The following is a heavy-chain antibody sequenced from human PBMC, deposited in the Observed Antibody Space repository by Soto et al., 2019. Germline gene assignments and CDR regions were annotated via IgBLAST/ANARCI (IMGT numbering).Heavy chain of an antibody. J-gene: IGHJ2*01. CDR3: AKMGGGNLPKLFHV. V-gene: IGHV3-23*01. CDR1: GFTFSDFA. CDR2: FTGSGRNT. Sequence: EVQLLESGGGLVQPGGSLRLSCAASGFTFSDFAMSWVRKAPGKGLEWVSTFTGSGRNTFYADSVKGRFTISRDNSKSNLYLHANSLRVDDTVVYYWAKMGGGNLPKLFHVWGRGTLVTVAS. D-gene: IGHD3-16*01.